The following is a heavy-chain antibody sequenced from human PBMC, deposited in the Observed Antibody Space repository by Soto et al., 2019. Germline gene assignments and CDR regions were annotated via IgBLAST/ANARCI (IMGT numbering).Heavy chain of an antibody. V-gene: IGHV3-43*01. CDR3: AKDIEWYSSSSYGMDV. D-gene: IGHD6-6*01. CDR2: ISWDGGST. CDR1: GFTFDDYT. Sequence: GGSLRLSCAASGFTFDDYTMHWVRQAPGKGLEWVSLISWDGGSTYYADSVKGRFTISRDNSKNSLYLQMNSLRTEDTALYYCAKDIEWYSSSSYGMDVWGQGTTVTVSS. J-gene: IGHJ6*02.